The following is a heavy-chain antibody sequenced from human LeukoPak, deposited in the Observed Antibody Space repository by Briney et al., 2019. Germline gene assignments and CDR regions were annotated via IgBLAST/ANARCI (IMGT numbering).Heavy chain of an antibody. V-gene: IGHV1-2*02. CDR3: ASPWGIAVAGPLDY. CDR1: GYTFTGYY. D-gene: IGHD6-19*01. CDR2: INPNSGGA. Sequence: ASVKVSCKASGYTFTGYYMHWVRQAPGQGLECMGWINPNSGGANYAQKFQGRVTMTRDTSISTAYMELSRLRSDDTAVYYCASPWGIAVAGPLDYWGQGTLVSVSS. J-gene: IGHJ4*02.